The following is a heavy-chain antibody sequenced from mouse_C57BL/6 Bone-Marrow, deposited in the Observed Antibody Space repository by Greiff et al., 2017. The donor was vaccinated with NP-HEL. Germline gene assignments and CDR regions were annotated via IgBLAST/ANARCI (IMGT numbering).Heavy chain of an antibody. V-gene: IGHV14-4*01. CDR3: TTFRLLYFDY. Sequence: EVKLMESGAELVRPGASVKLSCTASGFNIKDDYMPWVKQRPEQGLEWIGWIDPENGDTEYASKFQGKATITADTSSNTAYLQLSSLTSEDTAVYYCTTFRLLYFDYWGQGTTLTVSS. J-gene: IGHJ2*01. CDR1: GFNIKDDY. CDR2: IDPENGDT. D-gene: IGHD1-1*01.